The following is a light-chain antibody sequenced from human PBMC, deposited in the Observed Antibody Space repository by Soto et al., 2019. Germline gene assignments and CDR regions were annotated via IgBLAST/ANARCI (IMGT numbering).Light chain of an antibody. Sequence: EIVMTQSPASLSVSPGESVTLSCRASQGVATTLAWYRQQPGQAPRLLIYNAYIRASGVPARFSVSGSGTEFTLTISSLQSEDFAVYYCQHYKTWPLAFGGGTKVEIK. V-gene: IGKV3-15*01. CDR3: QHYKTWPLA. CDR2: NAY. CDR1: QGVATT. J-gene: IGKJ4*01.